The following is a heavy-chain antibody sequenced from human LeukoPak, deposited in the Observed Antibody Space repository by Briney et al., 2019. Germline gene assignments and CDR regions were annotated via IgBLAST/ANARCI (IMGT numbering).Heavy chain of an antibody. J-gene: IGHJ4*02. V-gene: IGHV4-59*05. CDR3: AREEPAADY. CDR1: GGSISNYY. D-gene: IGHD2-2*01. Sequence: PSETLSLTCSVSGGSISNYYWNWIRQPPGKGLEWIGSIYYSGSTYYNPSLKSRVTISVDTSKNQFSLKLSSVTAADTAVYYCAREEPAADYWGQGTLVTVSS. CDR2: IYYSGST.